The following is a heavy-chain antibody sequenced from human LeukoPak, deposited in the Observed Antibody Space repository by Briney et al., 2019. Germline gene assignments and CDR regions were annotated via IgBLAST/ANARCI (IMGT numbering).Heavy chain of an antibody. Sequence: PGGSLRLSCAASGFTFSSYAMHWVRQAPGRGLGWVAVISYDGSNKYCADSVKGRFTISRDNSKNTLYLQMNSLRAEDTAVYYCAREEYGGNAFDYWGQGTLVTVSS. V-gene: IGHV3-30-3*01. CDR3: AREEYGGNAFDY. CDR1: GFTFSSYA. D-gene: IGHD4-23*01. CDR2: ISYDGSNK. J-gene: IGHJ4*02.